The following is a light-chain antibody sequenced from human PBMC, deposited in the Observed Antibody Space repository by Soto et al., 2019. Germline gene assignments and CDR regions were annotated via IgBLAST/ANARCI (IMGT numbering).Light chain of an antibody. CDR3: QQYGTSPGT. CDR2: GAS. J-gene: IGKJ1*01. V-gene: IGKV3-20*01. Sequence: VVLTQSPGTLSLSPGERATLSCRASQSVSSSYLAWYQQKTGQAPRILIYGASSRATGIPDRFSGSGSGTDFTLTISGLQPEDFSVYYCQQYGTSPGTFGQGTKVDIK. CDR1: QSVSSSY.